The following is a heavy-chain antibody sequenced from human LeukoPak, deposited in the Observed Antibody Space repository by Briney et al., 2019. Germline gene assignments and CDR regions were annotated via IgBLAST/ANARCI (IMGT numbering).Heavy chain of an antibody. CDR1: GFTFSSYS. D-gene: IGHD5-12*01. J-gene: IGHJ4*02. CDR3: ASSIVAKNEDY. V-gene: IGHV3-48*02. CDR2: ISSSTSAI. Sequence: TGGSLRLSCAASGFTFSSYSMNWVRQAPGKGLEWVSYISSSTSAIYYADSVKGRFTISRDNARNSLYLQMNSLGDEDTAVYYCASSIVAKNEDYWGQGTLVTVSS.